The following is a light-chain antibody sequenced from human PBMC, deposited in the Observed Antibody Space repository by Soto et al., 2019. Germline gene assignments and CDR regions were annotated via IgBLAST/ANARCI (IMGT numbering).Light chain of an antibody. Sequence: IQLTQSPSSLSASVGDRVTITCRASQGISSYLAWYQQKPGKAPTLLIYAASTLQGGVPSRFGGSGSETDFTLTISSLQPKDFVTSYCQQFSTCPRTFGRGTKVEIK. CDR1: QGISSY. V-gene: IGKV1-9*01. CDR3: QQFSTCPRT. CDR2: AAS. J-gene: IGKJ3*01.